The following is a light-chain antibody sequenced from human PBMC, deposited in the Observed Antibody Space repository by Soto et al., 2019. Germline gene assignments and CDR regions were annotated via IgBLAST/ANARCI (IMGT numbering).Light chain of an antibody. V-gene: IGKV4-1*01. J-gene: IGKJ4*01. CDR1: QSVLSSSNNKNY. CDR3: QQYYSTPLT. CDR2: WAS. Sequence: DIVMTQSPDSLAVSLGERATINCKSSQSVLSSSNNKNYLAWYQQKPGQPPKLLIYWASTRESGVPDRFSGSGSGTDFTLTISSLQAEDVAVYYCQQYYSTPLTFGGGTTVEIK.